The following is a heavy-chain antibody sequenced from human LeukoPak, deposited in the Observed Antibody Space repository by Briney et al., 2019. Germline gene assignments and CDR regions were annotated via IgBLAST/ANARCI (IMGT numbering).Heavy chain of an antibody. V-gene: IGHV3-30-3*01. CDR3: ARGGTYYDILTGYYYSDY. CDR2: ISYDGSNK. J-gene: IGHJ4*02. CDR1: GFTFSSYA. D-gene: IGHD3-9*01. Sequence: GGSLRLSCAAAGFTFSSYAMHWVRQAPGKGLEWVAVISYDGSNKCYADSVKGRFTISRDNSKNTLYLQMNSLRSEDTAVYYCARGGTYYDILTGYYYSDYWGQGTLVTVSS.